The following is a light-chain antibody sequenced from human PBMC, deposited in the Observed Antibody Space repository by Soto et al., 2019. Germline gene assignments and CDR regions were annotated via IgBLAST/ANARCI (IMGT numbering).Light chain of an antibody. CDR1: QGISNY. Sequence: EFVLTQSPATLSLSPGERATLSCRASQGISNYLAWYQQKPGQAPRLLIYDASNRATGIPDRFSGRGSGKDFTRTISSLEPEDAAVYYCQQRINWPPTFGPGTKVDIK. J-gene: IGKJ3*01. V-gene: IGKV3-11*01. CDR2: DAS. CDR3: QQRINWPPT.